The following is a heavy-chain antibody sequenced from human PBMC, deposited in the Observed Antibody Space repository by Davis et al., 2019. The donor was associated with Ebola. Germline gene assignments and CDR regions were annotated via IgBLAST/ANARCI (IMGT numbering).Heavy chain of an antibody. D-gene: IGHD6-19*01. V-gene: IGHV3-23*01. Sequence: GESLKISCAAPGFMFSSCGMNWVRQAPGKGLEWVSGIGVSGGTTYADSVKGRFTISRDNSQNTLYLQMTGLRAEDTAIYCCAKGPTRSGNYWGQGTLVTVSS. CDR1: GFMFSSCG. J-gene: IGHJ4*02. CDR2: IGVSGGTT. CDR3: AKGPTRSGNY.